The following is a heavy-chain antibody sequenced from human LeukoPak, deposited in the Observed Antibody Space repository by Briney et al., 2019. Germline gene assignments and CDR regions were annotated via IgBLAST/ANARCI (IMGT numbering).Heavy chain of an antibody. CDR1: GFTFSSYS. V-gene: IGHV3-48*01. D-gene: IGHD4-17*01. CDR3: AREATYGFRLDY. Sequence: GGSLRLSCAASGFTFSSYSMTWVRHVPEKGLEWLSYISSSSTTIYYADSVKGRFTISRHNANNSLFLQMNSLRAEDTAVYYCAREATYGFRLDYWGLGTLVTVSS. CDR2: ISSSSTTI. J-gene: IGHJ4*02.